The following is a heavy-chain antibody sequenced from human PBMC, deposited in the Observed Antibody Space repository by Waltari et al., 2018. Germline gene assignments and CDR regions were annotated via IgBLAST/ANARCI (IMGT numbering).Heavy chain of an antibody. V-gene: IGHV3-33*01. J-gene: IGHJ4*02. CDR3: ARDGYYYDSSGYYWDY. CDR2: IWYDGSNK. Sequence: QVQLVESGGGVVQPGRSLRLSCAASGFTFSSYGMHWVRPAPGKGLEWVAVIWYDGSNKYYADSVKGRFTISRDNSKNTLYLQMNSLRAEDTAVYYCARDGYYYDSSGYYWDYWGQGTLVTVSS. D-gene: IGHD3-22*01. CDR1: GFTFSSYG.